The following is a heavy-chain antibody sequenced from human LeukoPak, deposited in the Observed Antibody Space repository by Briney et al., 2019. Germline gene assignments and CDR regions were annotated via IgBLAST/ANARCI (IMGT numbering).Heavy chain of an antibody. V-gene: IGHV1-3*04. CDR3: ARIYGDYEGPSDY. CDR2: ISSGNGNI. CDR1: GYTFSSYA. Sequence: ASVKVSCTASGYTFSSYAMHWVRQAPGQRLEWMGRISSGNGNIKYSQRFQGRVTITRDTSASTAYMELSSLRSEDTAVYYCARIYGDYEGPSDYWGQGTLVTVSS. D-gene: IGHD4-17*01. J-gene: IGHJ4*02.